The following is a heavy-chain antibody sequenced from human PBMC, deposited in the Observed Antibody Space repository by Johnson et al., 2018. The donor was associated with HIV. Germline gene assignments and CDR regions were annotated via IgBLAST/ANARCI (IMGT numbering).Heavy chain of an antibody. CDR1: GFTFSTYG. CDR2: IRYDGSNK. D-gene: IGHD4-23*01. CDR3: RVVTGAFDI. V-gene: IGHV3-30*02. J-gene: IGHJ3*02. Sequence: QVQLVESGGGLVKPGGSLRLSCAASGFTFSTYGMHWVRQSPGKGLEWMTLIRYDGSNKYYADSVKGRFTISRDNSKNTLYLQMNSLRAEDTAVYYCRVVTGAFDIWGRGTMVTVSS.